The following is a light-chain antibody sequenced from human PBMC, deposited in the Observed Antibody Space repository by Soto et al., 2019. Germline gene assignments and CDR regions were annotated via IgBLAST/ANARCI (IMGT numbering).Light chain of an antibody. CDR3: QQYNTYSP. CDR2: DAS. V-gene: IGKV1-5*01. Sequence: EIQMTQSPSTLSASVGDRVTITCRASQSISIYLAWYQQKPGKAPKLLIFDASSLESGVPSRFSGSGSGTEFTLTISSLQPDDFATYYCQQYNTYSPFGQGTKVDIK. J-gene: IGKJ1*01. CDR1: QSISIY.